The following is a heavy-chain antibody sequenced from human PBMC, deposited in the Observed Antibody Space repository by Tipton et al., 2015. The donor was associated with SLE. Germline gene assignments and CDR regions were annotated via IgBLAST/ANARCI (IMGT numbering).Heavy chain of an antibody. CDR2: INHSGST. Sequence: LRLSCAVYGGSFSGYYWSWIRQPPGKGLEWIGEINHSGSTNYNPSLKSRVTISVDPAKNQFSLKLSSVTAADTAVYYCARRDYGDYVRWFDPWGQGTLVTVSS. CDR3: ARRDYGDYVRWFDP. V-gene: IGHV4-34*01. J-gene: IGHJ5*02. D-gene: IGHD4-17*01. CDR1: GGSFSGYY.